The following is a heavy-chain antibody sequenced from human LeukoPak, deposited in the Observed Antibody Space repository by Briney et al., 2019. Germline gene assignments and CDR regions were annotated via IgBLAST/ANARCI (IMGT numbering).Heavy chain of an antibody. CDR2: ISSRGHTI. D-gene: IGHD2-2*01. V-gene: IGHV3-11*04. CDR3: AHQLLPN. CDR1: QFTLSDYY. Sequence: PGGSQRLSCAASQFTLSDYYVSWIRQAPGRGLEWVSYISSRGHTIYYAASVKGRFTISRDNAENTLYLQMNSLRAEDTAVYYCAHQLLPNWGQGTLVTVSS. J-gene: IGHJ4*02.